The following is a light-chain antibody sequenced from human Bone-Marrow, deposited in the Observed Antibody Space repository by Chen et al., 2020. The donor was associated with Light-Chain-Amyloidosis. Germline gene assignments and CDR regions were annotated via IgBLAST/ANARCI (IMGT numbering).Light chain of an antibody. J-gene: IGLJ1*01. CDR1: SSDVGGDNH. V-gene: IGLV2-14*01. CDR3: SSYTITNTLV. Sequence: QSALTQPASVSGSPGQSFTISCTGTSSDVGGDNHVSWYQQHPDKAPKLMFYEVTNRPSWVPDRFSGSTSDSPASLTISVLQTEDEADYFFSSYTITNTLVFGSGTSVPVL. CDR2: EVT.